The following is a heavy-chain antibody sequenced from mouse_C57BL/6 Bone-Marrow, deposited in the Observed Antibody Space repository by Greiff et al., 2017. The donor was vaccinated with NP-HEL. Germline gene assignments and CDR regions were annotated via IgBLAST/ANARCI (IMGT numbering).Heavy chain of an antibody. CDR3: TFYDGRRYFDV. CDR2: IRNKANNHAT. J-gene: IGHJ1*03. CDR1: GFTFSDAW. D-gene: IGHD2-3*01. Sequence: EVQVVESGGGLVQPGGSMKLSCAASGFTFSDAWMDWVRQSPEKGLEWVAEIRNKANNHATYYAESVKGRFTISRDDSKSSVYLQMNSLRAEDTGIYYCTFYDGRRYFDVWGTGTTVTVSS. V-gene: IGHV6-6*01.